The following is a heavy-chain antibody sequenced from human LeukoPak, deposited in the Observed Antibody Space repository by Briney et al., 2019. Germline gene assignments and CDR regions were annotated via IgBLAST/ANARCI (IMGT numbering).Heavy chain of an antibody. D-gene: IGHD3-22*01. CDR2: INPSGGST. V-gene: IGHV1-46*01. Sequence: ASVKVSCKVSGYTLTELSMHWVRQAPGQGLEWMGIINPSGGSTSYAQKFQGRVTMTRDTSTSTVYMELSSLRSEDTAVYYCARARSPYYYDSSGYPYWGQGTLVTVSS. J-gene: IGHJ4*02. CDR3: ARARSPYYYDSSGYPY. CDR1: GYTLTELS.